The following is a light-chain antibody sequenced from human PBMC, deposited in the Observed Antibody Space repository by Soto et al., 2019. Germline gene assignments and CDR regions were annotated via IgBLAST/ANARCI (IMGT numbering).Light chain of an antibody. V-gene: IGLV2-14*01. CDR2: EVS. J-gene: IGLJ1*01. CDR1: SSDVGGYNY. CDR3: SSYTSSSTPFV. Sequence: QSVLTQPASVSGSPGQSITISCTGTSSDVGGYNYVSWYQQHPGKAPKLMIYEVSNRPSGVSNRSSGSKSGNTASLTISGLQAEDEADYYCSSYTSSSTPFVFGTGNKVTVL.